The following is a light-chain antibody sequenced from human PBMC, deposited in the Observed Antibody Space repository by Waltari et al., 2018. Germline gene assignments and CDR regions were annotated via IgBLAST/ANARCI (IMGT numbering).Light chain of an antibody. CDR1: SSDVGSYTL. CDR3: CSYAGSSTL. CDR2: EGS. Sequence: QSALTQPASVSGSPGKSITISCTGTSSDVGSYTLVSWYHQPPGTAPKLMIYEGSKRPSGVSNRFSGSKSGNTASLTISGLQAEDEADYYCCSYAGSSTLFGGGTKLTVL. J-gene: IGLJ2*01. V-gene: IGLV2-23*01.